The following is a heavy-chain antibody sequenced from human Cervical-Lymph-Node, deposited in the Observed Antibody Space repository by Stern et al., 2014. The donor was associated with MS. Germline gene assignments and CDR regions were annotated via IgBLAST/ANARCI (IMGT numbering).Heavy chain of an antibody. J-gene: IGHJ4*02. CDR2: ISGSGDST. Sequence: EVHLVESGGGLVQPGGSLRLSCAASGFTFSSYAMSWVRQAPGTGLEWVSAISGSGDSTYYADSVKGRFTISRDKSKNTLYLQMNSLRAEDTAVYYCAKEGIALASFDYWGQGTLVTVSS. CDR1: GFTFSSYA. V-gene: IGHV3-23*04. D-gene: IGHD6-19*01. CDR3: AKEGIALASFDY.